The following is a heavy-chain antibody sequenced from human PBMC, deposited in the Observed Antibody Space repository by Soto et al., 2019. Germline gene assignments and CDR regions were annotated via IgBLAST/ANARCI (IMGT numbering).Heavy chain of an antibody. J-gene: IGHJ4*02. CDR1: GFTFSSFW. CDR2: INSDGSTT. D-gene: IGHD6-13*01. V-gene: IGHV3-74*01. Sequence: GGSLRLSCAASGFTFSSFWMHWVRQAPGKGLVWVSRINSDGSTTSYADSVKGRFTISRDNAKNTLYLQMNSLRAEDTAVYYRERIIQGWGGEQLVLGYWGQGTLVTVSP. CDR3: ERIIQGWGGEQLVLGY.